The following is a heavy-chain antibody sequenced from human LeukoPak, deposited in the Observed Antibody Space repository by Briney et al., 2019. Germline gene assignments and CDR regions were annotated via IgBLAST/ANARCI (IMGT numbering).Heavy chain of an antibody. CDR2: INPNSGGT. V-gene: IGHV1-2*02. CDR3: ARGDFGVPNAAFDI. Sequence: GASVKVSCKASGYTFTGYYMHWVRQAPGQGLEWMGWINPNSGGTNYAQKFQGRVTMTRDTSISTAYMELSRLRSDDTAVYYCARGDFGVPNAAFDIWGQGTMVTVSS. J-gene: IGHJ3*02. CDR1: GYTFTGYY. D-gene: IGHD3-3*01.